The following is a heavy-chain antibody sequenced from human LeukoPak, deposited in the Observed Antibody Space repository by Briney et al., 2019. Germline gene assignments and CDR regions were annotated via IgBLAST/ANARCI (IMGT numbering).Heavy chain of an antibody. V-gene: IGHV4-61*01. CDR2: IYYSGST. CDR3: ARGSSPNWFDP. J-gene: IGHJ5*02. Sequence: SDTLSLTCTVSGGSVTSGSYYSSWIRQPPGKGLEWIGYIYYSGSTNYNPSLKSRVTISVDTSKNQFSLKLSSVTAADTAVYYCARGSSPNWFDPWGQGTLVTVSS. D-gene: IGHD6-6*01. CDR1: GGSVTSGSYY.